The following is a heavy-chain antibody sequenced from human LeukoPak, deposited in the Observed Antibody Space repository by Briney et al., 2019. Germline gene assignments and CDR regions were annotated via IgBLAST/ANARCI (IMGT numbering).Heavy chain of an antibody. V-gene: IGHV1-8*01. CDR2: MNPNSGNT. CDR3: ARGSGYSYGQNVPMGY. J-gene: IGHJ4*02. CDR1: GYTFTSYD. Sequence: ASVKVSCKASGYTFTSYDINWVRQATGQGLEWMGWMNPNSGNTGYAQKFQGRVTITADKSTSTAYMELSSLRSEDTAVYYCARGSGYSYGQNVPMGYWGQGTLVTVSS. D-gene: IGHD5-18*01.